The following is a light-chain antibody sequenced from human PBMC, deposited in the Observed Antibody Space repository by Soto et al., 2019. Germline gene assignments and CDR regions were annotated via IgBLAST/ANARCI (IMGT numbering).Light chain of an antibody. CDR2: EVT. Sequence: QSALTQPASVSGSLGQSITISCTGTGSDIAGYNYISWYQQLPGKAPKLMIYEVTIRPSGISNRFSGSKSGDTASLTVSGLQAEDEADYYCSSYTSTRTYVFGTGTKVTVL. CDR3: SSYTSTRTYV. J-gene: IGLJ1*01. V-gene: IGLV2-14*01. CDR1: GSDIAGYNY.